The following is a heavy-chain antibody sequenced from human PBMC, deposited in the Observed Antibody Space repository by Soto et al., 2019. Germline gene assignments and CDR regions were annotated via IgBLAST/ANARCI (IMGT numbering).Heavy chain of an antibody. CDR3: ARSPALIAVAGAYYYGMDV. CDR2: IIPIFGTA. V-gene: IGHV1-69*12. Sequence: QVQLVQSGAEVKKPGSSVKVSCKASGGTFSSYAISWVRQAPGQGLEWMGGIIPIFGTANYAQKFQGRVTITADESTSTAYMELSSLRSEDTAVYYCARSPALIAVAGAYYYGMDVWGQGTTVTVSS. D-gene: IGHD6-19*01. J-gene: IGHJ6*02. CDR1: GGTFSSYA.